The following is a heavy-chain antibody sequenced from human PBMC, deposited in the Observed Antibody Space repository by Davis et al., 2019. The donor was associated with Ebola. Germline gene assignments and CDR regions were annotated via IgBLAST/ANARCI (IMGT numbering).Heavy chain of an antibody. CDR1: GYTFTSYG. D-gene: IGHD1-1*01. Sequence: ASVKVSCKASGYTFTSYGISWVRQAPGQGLEWMGWINPHNGNTNYAQNVQGRVIMTSDTATTTPYMEVGSLRSADTAVYYCARAQFPTTSDHWGQGTLVTVSS. V-gene: IGHV1-18*01. CDR3: ARAQFPTTSDH. CDR2: INPHNGNT. J-gene: IGHJ4*02.